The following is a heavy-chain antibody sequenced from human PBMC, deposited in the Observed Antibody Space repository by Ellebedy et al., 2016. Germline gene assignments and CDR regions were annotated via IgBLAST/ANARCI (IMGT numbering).Heavy chain of an antibody. CDR2: IYAGGST. V-gene: IGHV3-53*01. J-gene: IGHJ2*01. CDR3: ARDRITGAGMWYFDL. Sequence: GGSLRLSCAASGVTVSTNYMTWVRQAPGKGLEWVSVIYAGGSTYYADSVKGRFTISRDNSKNTLYLQMNSLRVEDTAMYYCARDRITGAGMWYFDLWGRGTLVTVSS. CDR1: GVTVSTNY. D-gene: IGHD6-13*01.